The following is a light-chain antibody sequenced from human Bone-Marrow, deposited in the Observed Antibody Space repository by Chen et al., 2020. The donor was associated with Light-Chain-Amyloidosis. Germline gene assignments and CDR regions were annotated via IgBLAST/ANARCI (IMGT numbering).Light chain of an antibody. CDR2: LGS. CDR3: MQALQTPRT. CDR1: QSLLHSNGYNY. J-gene: IGKJ5*01. V-gene: IGKV2-28*01. Sequence: DIVVTQSPLSLPVTPGEPASISCRSSQSLLHSNGYNYLDWYVQKPGQSPQVLISLGSNRASGVPDRFSGSGSGTDFTLKISRVEAEDFGVYYCMQALQTPRTFGQGTRLEI.